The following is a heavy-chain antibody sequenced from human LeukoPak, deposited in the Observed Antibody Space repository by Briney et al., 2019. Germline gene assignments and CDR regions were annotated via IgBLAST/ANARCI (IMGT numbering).Heavy chain of an antibody. D-gene: IGHD6-19*01. J-gene: IGHJ4*02. V-gene: IGHV3-11*01. CDR2: ISSSGSTI. CDR3: ARLAVAATDFDY. CDR1: GFTVSSNY. Sequence: GGSLRLSCAASGFTVSSNYMSWIRQAPGKGLEWVSYISSSGSTIYYADSVKGRFTISRDNAKNSLYLQMNSLRAEDTAVYYCARLAVAATDFDYWGQGTLVTVSS.